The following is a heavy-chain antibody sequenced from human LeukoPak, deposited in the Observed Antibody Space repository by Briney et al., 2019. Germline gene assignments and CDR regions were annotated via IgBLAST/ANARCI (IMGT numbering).Heavy chain of an antibody. Sequence: GASVKVSCKASGYTFTSYAMNWVRQAPGQGLEWMGWINPNSGGTNYAQKFQGRVTMTRDTSISTAYMELSRLRSDDTAVYYCARDMRLMVRGVSAVDYWGQGTLVTVSS. CDR3: ARDMRLMVRGVSAVDY. CDR2: INPNSGGT. CDR1: GYTFTSYA. V-gene: IGHV1-2*02. J-gene: IGHJ4*02. D-gene: IGHD3-10*01.